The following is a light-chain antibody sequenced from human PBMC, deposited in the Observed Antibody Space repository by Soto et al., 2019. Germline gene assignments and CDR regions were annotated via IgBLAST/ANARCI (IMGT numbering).Light chain of an antibody. V-gene: IGKV3-15*01. CDR1: QSVGSN. CDR3: QPDSAWLLKP. CDR2: DTS. J-gene: IGKJ2*01. Sequence: AAVSVKTRERVTLSCRASQSVGSNLAWYQQEAGQAPRLLIYDTSTRATGVPARFSASGSGTEFTLTIRSLQSEDFAICYCQPDSAWLLKPFG.